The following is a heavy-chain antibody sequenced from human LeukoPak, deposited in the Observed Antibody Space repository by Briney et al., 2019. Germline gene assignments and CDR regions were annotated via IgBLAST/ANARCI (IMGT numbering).Heavy chain of an antibody. CDR2: INHDGSST. CDR3: VRDWGYDSSGYWQKYFDT. CDR1: GFTFTTFW. D-gene: IGHD3-22*01. Sequence: PGGSLRLSCATSGFTFTTFWMPWVRRAPGKGLGWVSRINHDGSSTNYADSVKGRFTISRDNAKNTVYLQMNSLRAEDTAVYYCVRDWGYDSSGYWQKYFDTWGQGTLVTVSS. V-gene: IGHV3-74*01. J-gene: IGHJ4*02.